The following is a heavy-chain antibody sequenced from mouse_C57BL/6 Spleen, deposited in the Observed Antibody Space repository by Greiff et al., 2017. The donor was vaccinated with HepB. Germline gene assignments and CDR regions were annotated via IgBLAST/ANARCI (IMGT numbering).Heavy chain of an antibody. CDR2: ILPGSSST. CDR1: GYTFTGYW. J-gene: IGHJ3*01. CDR3: ARDGSSYHVGFAY. Sequence: VKLQQSGAELMKPGASVKLSCKATGYTFTGYWIEWVKQRPGHGLEWIGEILPGSSSTNYNEKFKGKATFTADTSSNTAYMQLSSLTTEDSAIYYCARDGSSYHVGFAYWGQGTLVTVSA. V-gene: IGHV1-9*01. D-gene: IGHD1-1*01.